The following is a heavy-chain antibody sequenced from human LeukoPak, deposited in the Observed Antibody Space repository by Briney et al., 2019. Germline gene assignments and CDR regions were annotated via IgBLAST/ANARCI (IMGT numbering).Heavy chain of an antibody. CDR2: IDHSGST. D-gene: IGHD2-2*01. CDR1: GGSFSGYYY. V-gene: IGHV4-34*01. J-gene: IGHJ2*01. CDR3: ARDWGCSSTSCYGIYWYFDL. Sequence: SETLSLTCAVYGGSFSGYYYWSWIRQPPGKGLEWIGEIDHSGSTNYNPSLKSRLTMSVDTSKNQFSLRLNSVTAADTAVYYCARDWGCSSTSCYGIYWYFDLWGRGTLVTVSS.